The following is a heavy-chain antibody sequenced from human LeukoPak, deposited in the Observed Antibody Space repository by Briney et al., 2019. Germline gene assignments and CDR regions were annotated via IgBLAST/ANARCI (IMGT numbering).Heavy chain of an antibody. CDR1: GXIFSSYA. CDR3: ARDDVATMVRGTGMDV. D-gene: IGHD3-10*01. CDR2: TSYDGGSQ. Sequence: PGRSLRLSCAASGXIFSSYAFHWVRQAPGKGLEWVALTSYDGGSQYYADFVKGRFTISRDNSKNTLYLQMNSLRGEDTAVYYCARDDVATMVRGTGMDVWGQGTTVTVSS. J-gene: IGHJ6*02. V-gene: IGHV3-30-3*01.